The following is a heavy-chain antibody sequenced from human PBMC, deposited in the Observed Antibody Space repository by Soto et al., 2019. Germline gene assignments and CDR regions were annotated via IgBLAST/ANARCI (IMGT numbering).Heavy chain of an antibody. Sequence: SETLSLTCAVYGGSFSTYYWSWIRQPPGKGLEWIGEINHRGRNNYNPSLKSRVTMSVDTSKNQFSLTLSSVTAADTAVYYCARGDGFWSGYSYLNYWGQGTPVTVSS. CDR3: ARGDGFWSGYSYLNY. J-gene: IGHJ4*02. CDR1: GGSFSTYY. D-gene: IGHD3-3*01. V-gene: IGHV4-34*01. CDR2: INHRGRN.